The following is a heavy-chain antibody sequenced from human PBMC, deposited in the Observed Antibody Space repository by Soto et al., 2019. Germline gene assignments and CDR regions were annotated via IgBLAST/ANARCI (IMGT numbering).Heavy chain of an antibody. CDR3: ARLHDFWSGYYMAFDY. J-gene: IGHJ4*02. V-gene: IGHV2-26*01. D-gene: IGHD3-3*01. CDR1: GFSLSNARMG. CDR2: IFSNDEK. Sequence: QVTLKESGPVLVKPTEPLTLTCTVSGFSLSNARMGVSWIRQPPGKALEWLAHIFSNDEKSYSTSLKSRLTISKDTSKSQVVLTMTNMDPVDTATYYCARLHDFWSGYYMAFDYWGQGTLVTVSS.